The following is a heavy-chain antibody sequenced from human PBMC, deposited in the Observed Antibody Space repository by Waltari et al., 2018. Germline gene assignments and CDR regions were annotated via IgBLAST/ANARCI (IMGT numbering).Heavy chain of an antibody. Sequence: EVQLVQSGAEVKTPGESLKISCKGSGYSFTSYWIGWVRQMTGKGLEWMGIIYPGDSDTIYSPSFQGQVTISADKSISTAYLQWSSLKASDTAMYYCARHYVGRVRNFSVRGMRAFDIWGQGTMVTVSS. D-gene: IGHD3-10*01. J-gene: IGHJ3*02. CDR2: IYPGDSDT. V-gene: IGHV5-51*01. CDR1: GYSFTSYW. CDR3: ARHYVGRVRNFSVRGMRAFDI.